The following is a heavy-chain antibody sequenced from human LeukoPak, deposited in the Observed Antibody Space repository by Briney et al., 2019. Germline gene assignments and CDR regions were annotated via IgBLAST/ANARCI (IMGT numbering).Heavy chain of an antibody. CDR1: GYSISSGYY. V-gene: IGHV4-38-2*01. CDR2: IYHSGST. Sequence: SETLSLTCAVSGYSISSGYYWGWIRPPPGKGLEWIGNIYHSGSTYYNPSLKSRVTISVDTSKNQFSLKLSSVTAADTAVYYCARGSHYYYGMDVWGKGTTVTVSS. J-gene: IGHJ6*04. CDR3: ARGSHYYYGMDV.